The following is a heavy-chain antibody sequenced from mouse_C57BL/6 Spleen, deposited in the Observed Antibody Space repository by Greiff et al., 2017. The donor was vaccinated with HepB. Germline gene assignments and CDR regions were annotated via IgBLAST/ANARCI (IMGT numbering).Heavy chain of an antibody. V-gene: IGHV5-6*01. J-gene: IGHJ4*01. CDR1: GFPFSSYG. CDR3: ARHDDYDDAMDY. D-gene: IGHD2-4*01. Sequence: VHLQESGGDLVKPGGSLKLSCAASGFPFSSYGLSWVRQTPDKRLEGVATISSGGSYTYYPDSVKGRFTISRDNAKKTLYLQMSSLKSEDTAMYDCARHDDYDDAMDYWGQGTSVTVSS. CDR2: ISSGGSYT.